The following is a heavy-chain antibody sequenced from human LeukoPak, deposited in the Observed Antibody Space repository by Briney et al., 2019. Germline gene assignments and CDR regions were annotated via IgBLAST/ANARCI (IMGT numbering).Heavy chain of an antibody. Sequence: PGGSLRLSCAASGFTFSSYRMSWVRQAPGKGLEWVANINEDGSEKDNVDSVKGRFTISRDNAKNSLYLQMNSLRAEDTAVYYCARHLSGITGYTYGRGIDYWGQGTLVTVSS. CDR1: GFTFSSYR. CDR3: ARHLSGITGYTYGRGIDY. D-gene: IGHD5-18*01. CDR2: INEDGSEK. J-gene: IGHJ4*02. V-gene: IGHV3-7*01.